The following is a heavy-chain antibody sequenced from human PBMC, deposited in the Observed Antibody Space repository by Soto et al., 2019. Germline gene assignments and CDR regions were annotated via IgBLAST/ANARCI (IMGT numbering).Heavy chain of an antibody. D-gene: IGHD3-3*01. CDR3: ARFSFMGDYDFWSGYYYYYGMDV. J-gene: IGHJ6*02. CDR2: ISSSGSTI. Sequence: EVQLVESGGGLVQPGGSLRLSCAASGFTFSSYEMNWVRQAPGKGLEWVSYISSSGSTIYYADSVKGRFTISRDNAKNSLYLQMTSLRAEDTAVYYCARFSFMGDYDFWSGYYYYYGMDVWGQGTTVTVSS. V-gene: IGHV3-48*03. CDR1: GFTFSSYE.